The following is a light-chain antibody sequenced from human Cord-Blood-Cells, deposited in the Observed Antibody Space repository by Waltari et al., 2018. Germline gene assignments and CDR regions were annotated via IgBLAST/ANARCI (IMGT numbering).Light chain of an antibody. CDR1: QSISSY. V-gene: IGKV1-39*01. CDR2: AAS. Sequence: DIQMTQSPSSLSASVGDRVTITCRESQSISSYLNWYQHKPGKAPKLLIYAASSLQSGVPSRFSGSGSGTDCTRTISSLQPEDFATYYCQQSYSTPYTFGQGTKLEIK. CDR3: QQSYSTPYT. J-gene: IGKJ2*01.